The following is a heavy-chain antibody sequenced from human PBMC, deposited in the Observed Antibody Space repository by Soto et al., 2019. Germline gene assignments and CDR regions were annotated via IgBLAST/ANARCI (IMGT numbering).Heavy chain of an antibody. CDR3: ARGSAAKRYFDL. Sequence: QVQLQESGPGLVKPSQTLSLMCTVSGAPISGGDYHWSWTRQPPGKGLEWIGYIFPSGATYYNSSLGSRITMSVETSKSHFSLKLTSVTAADTAVYFCARGSAAKRYFDLWGRGTLVTVSS. CDR2: IFPSGAT. V-gene: IGHV4-30-4*01. J-gene: IGHJ2*01. D-gene: IGHD5-18*01. CDR1: GAPISGGDYH.